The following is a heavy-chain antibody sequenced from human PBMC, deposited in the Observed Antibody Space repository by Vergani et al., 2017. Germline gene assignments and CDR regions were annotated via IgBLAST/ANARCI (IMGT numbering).Heavy chain of an antibody. Sequence: QVQLVESGGGLVKPGGSLRLSCAASGFSFSDHYMTWIRQAPGKGLEWVSYISNSGNTIEYADSVKGRFSISRDNAKSSLFLQMDSLRPEDTAVYYCARDHRDYNNYPETFDIWGQGSMVTVSS. CDR2: ISNSGNTI. CDR3: ARDHRDYNNYPETFDI. CDR1: GFSFSDHY. J-gene: IGHJ3*02. D-gene: IGHD5-24*01. V-gene: IGHV3-11*01.